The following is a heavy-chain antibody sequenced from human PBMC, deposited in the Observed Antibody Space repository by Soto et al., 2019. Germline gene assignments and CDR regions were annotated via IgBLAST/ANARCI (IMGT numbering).Heavy chain of an antibody. CDR2: ISAYNGNT. CDR3: ARAYSSSLYGWFNP. J-gene: IGHJ5*02. V-gene: IGHV1-18*04. CDR1: GYTFTSYG. Sequence: ASVKVSCKASGYTFTSYGISWVRQAPGQGLEWMGWISAYNGNTNYAQKLQGRVTMTTDTSTSTAYMELRSLRSDDTAVYYCARAYSSSLYGWFNPWGQGTLVTVSS. D-gene: IGHD6-13*01.